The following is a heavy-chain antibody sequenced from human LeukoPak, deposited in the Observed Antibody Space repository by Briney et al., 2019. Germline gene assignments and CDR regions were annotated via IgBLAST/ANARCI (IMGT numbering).Heavy chain of an antibody. CDR1: GFTFSTLA. Sequence: GGSLRLSCTASGFTFSTLAMSWVRQAPGKGLEWVAVISSDGSNKYYADSVKGRFTFSRDNSKNTLYLQMNSLRVEDTAVYYCARDVYYYDRSGYGGDIWGQGTMVTVSS. CDR3: ARDVYYYDRSGYGGDI. V-gene: IGHV3-30*03. D-gene: IGHD3-22*01. J-gene: IGHJ3*02. CDR2: ISSDGSNK.